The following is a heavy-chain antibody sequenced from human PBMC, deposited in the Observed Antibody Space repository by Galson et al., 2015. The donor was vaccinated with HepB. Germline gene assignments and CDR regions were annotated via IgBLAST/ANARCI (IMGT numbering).Heavy chain of an antibody. CDR3: VRGTTAPDY. CDR1: GFTFTSYG. J-gene: IGHJ4*02. D-gene: IGHD2/OR15-2a*01. Sequence: SLRLSCAACGFTFTSYGMSWVRQAPGKGLECVPAISRGGDTSDYADSVEGRFTVSRDSSTNTLYLQMNGLRADDTAIYYCVRGTTAPDYWGQGTLVTVSS. CDR2: ISRGGDTS. V-gene: IGHV3-23*01.